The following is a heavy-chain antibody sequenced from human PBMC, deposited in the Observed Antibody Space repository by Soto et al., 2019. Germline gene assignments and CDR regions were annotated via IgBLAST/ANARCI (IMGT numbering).Heavy chain of an antibody. D-gene: IGHD6-19*01. J-gene: IGHJ4*02. CDR2: IYPGDSDT. CDR1: GYRFTSYL. Sequence: PGESLKISCKSSGYRFTSYLIGWVRQMPGKGLEWMGIIYPGDSDTRYSPSFQGQVTISADKSISTAYLQWSSLKASDTAMYYCARQSYSSGWSPKDYWGQGTLVTVSS. CDR3: ARQSYSSGWSPKDY. V-gene: IGHV5-51*01.